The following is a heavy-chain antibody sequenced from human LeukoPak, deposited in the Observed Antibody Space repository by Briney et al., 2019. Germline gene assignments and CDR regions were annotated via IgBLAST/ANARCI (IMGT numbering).Heavy chain of an antibody. J-gene: IGHJ4*02. Sequence: GGALRLSCAASGVTFSSYEMNWVRQAPGKGLGWGSYISSSGSTIYYADSVKGRFTISRDNAKNSLYLQMNSLRAEDTAVYYCASKAGEAVAGTGFDYWGQGTLVTVSS. V-gene: IGHV3-48*03. CDR2: ISSSGSTI. CDR3: ASKAGEAVAGTGFDY. CDR1: GVTFSSYE. D-gene: IGHD6-19*01.